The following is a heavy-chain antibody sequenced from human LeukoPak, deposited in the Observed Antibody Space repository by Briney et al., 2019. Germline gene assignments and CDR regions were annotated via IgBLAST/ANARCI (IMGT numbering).Heavy chain of an antibody. J-gene: IGHJ4*02. D-gene: IGHD3-10*01. CDR1: GFTFNSYA. CDR2: ITGGGGNQ. Sequence: GGSPRLSCAASGFTFNSYAMSGVRHAPGRGLEWVSTITGGGGNQYYADSVKGLFTISRDNSRGTLYLQMNSLSAEDTAVYYCARDRGVIAPTGFFNYWGQGSLVTVSS. CDR3: ARDRGVIAPTGFFNY. V-gene: IGHV3-23*01.